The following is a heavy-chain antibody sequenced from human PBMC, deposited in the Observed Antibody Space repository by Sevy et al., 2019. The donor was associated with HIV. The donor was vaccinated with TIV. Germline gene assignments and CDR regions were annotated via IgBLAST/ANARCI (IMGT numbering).Heavy chain of an antibody. D-gene: IGHD3-16*01. Sequence: GGSLRLSCAASGFIVSSNYMTWVRQAPGKGLEWVSVIYSDGNRHYADSLKGRFIISRDNSKNTVYLQMNRLRVEDTAVYYCARGLLLEESWYGMDVWGQGTTVTVSS. CDR1: GFIVSSNY. CDR2: IYSDGNR. J-gene: IGHJ6*02. CDR3: ARGLLLEESWYGMDV. V-gene: IGHV3-53*01.